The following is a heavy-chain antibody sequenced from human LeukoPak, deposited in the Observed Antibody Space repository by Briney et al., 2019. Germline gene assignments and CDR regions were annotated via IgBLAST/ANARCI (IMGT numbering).Heavy chain of an antibody. Sequence: SETLSLTCTVYGGSISSHYWSWIRQPPGKGLEWIGYFYYSGSTNYNPSLKSRVTIAVDTSKNQFSLKLSSVTAADTAVYYCARLGSSTRYYYYYGMDVWGQGTTVTASS. J-gene: IGHJ6*02. CDR1: GGSISSHY. D-gene: IGHD6-13*01. CDR2: FYYSGST. V-gene: IGHV4-59*08. CDR3: ARLGSSTRYYYYYGMDV.